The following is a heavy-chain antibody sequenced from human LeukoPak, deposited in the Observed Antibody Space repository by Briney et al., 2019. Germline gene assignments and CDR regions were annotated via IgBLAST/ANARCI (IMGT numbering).Heavy chain of an antibody. J-gene: IGHJ6*03. CDR3: ARDHSGVRGVPRRNYYYMDV. Sequence: PSETLSLTCNVSGGSINNYYWSWIRQPAGKGLEYIGRIYSSGSTNYNPSLKSRVTMSVDTSKNQFSLKLSSVTAADTAVYYCARDHSGVRGVPRRNYYYMDVWGKGTTVTVSS. CDR1: GGSINNYY. D-gene: IGHD3-10*01. V-gene: IGHV4-4*07. CDR2: IYSSGST.